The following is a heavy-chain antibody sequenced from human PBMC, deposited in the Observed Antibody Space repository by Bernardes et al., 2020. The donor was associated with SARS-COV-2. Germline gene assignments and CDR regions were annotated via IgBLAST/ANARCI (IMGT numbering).Heavy chain of an antibody. D-gene: IGHD3-3*01. J-gene: IGHJ6*02. CDR1: GFIFSDYA. Sequence: GGSLRLSCAASGFIFSDYAMTWVRQAPGKGLEWVADIVGRGDKRDYADSVRGRFTISRDNSKYMLFLQMSSLRVEDTGVYYCVRSQWSGYHTAPDYQYYPMDVWGQGTTVTVSS. V-gene: IGHV3-23*01. CDR2: IVGRGDKR. CDR3: VRSQWSGYHTAPDYQYYPMDV.